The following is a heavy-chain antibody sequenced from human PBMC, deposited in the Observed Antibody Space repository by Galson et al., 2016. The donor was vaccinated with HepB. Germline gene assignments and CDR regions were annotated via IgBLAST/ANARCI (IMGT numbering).Heavy chain of an antibody. CDR1: GFTVSNNH. D-gene: IGHD5-12*01. CDR3: HGAGGFSS. V-gene: IGHV3-53*01. Sequence: SLRLSCAASGFTVSNNHIFWVRQAPVKGLEWVSLIYGGGGTYYADSVKGRFTMYRDNSKNIVYLQMHSLRAEDTAVYYCHGAGGFSSWGQGTLVTVSS. J-gene: IGHJ5*02. CDR2: IYGGGGT.